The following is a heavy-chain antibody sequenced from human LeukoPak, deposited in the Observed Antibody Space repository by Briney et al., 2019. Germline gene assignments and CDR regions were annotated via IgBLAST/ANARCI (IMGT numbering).Heavy chain of an antibody. CDR3: ATAPPVEGATSFDY. J-gene: IGHJ4*02. D-gene: IGHD1-26*01. Sequence: ASVKVSCKVSGYTLTELSMHWVRQAPGKGLEGMGGFDPEDGETIYAQKFQGRVTMTEDISTDTAYMELSSLRSEDTAVYYCATAPPVEGATSFDYWGQGTLVTVSS. CDR1: GYTLTELS. V-gene: IGHV1-24*01. CDR2: FDPEDGET.